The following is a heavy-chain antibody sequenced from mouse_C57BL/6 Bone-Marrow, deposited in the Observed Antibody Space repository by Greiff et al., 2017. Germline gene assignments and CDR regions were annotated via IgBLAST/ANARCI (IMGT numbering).Heavy chain of an antibody. D-gene: IGHD3-2*02. J-gene: IGHJ2*01. CDR2: ISNGGGST. Sequence: EVHLVESGGGLVQPGGSLKLSCAASGFTFSDYYMYWVRQTPETRLEWVAYISNGGGSTYYPDTVQGRFTISRDNAKNTLYLQMSRLKSEDTAMYYCARHRLLDYWGQGTTLTVSS. CDR3: ARHRLLDY. V-gene: IGHV5-12*01. CDR1: GFTFSDYY.